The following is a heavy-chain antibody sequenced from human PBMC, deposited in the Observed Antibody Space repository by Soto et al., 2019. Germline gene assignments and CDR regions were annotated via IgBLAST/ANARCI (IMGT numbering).Heavy chain of an antibody. CDR2: IIPMFGTA. CDR1: GGTFSTYA. Sequence: QVQLVQSGAEVKKPESSVKVSCKAPGGTFSTYAISWVRQAPGQRREWMGGIIPMFGTANYAQRFQDRVTITADESTNTVYRERSSLRSEATAVYFCARGIQLWLRRINNGYSGWGQGTLVTVSS. V-gene: IGHV1-69*12. CDR3: ARGIQLWLRRINNGYSG. D-gene: IGHD5-18*01. J-gene: IGHJ4*02.